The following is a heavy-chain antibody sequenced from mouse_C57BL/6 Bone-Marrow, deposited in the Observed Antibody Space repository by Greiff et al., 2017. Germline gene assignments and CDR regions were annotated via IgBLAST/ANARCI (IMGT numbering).Heavy chain of an antibody. D-gene: IGHD2-4*01. J-gene: IGHJ4*01. Sequence: VQLQQSGPGLVKPSQSLFLTCSITGFPITSGYYWIWIRQSPGKPLEWMGYITHSGETFYNPSLQSPISITRETSKNQFFLQLNSVTTEDTAMYYCAGDRGELYDYDEDYWGQGTSVTVSS. CDR2: ITHSGET. V-gene: IGHV12-3*01. CDR1: GFPITSGYY. CDR3: AGDRGELYDYDEDY.